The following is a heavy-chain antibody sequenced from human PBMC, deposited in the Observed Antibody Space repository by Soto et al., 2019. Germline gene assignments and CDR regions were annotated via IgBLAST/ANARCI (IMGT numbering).Heavy chain of an antibody. CDR1: GASINNFAYY. D-gene: IGHD3-10*01. J-gene: IGHJ5*01. V-gene: IGHV4-39*01. Sequence: SETLSLTCSASGASINNFAYYWGWIRQPPGKGLEWIGTVYYNENTYYNPSLKSRVAISVDTAKNQFSLNLRSVTAADTAIYFCARRERYYGSPGWFDPWGQGTLVTVSS. CDR2: VYYNENT. CDR3: ARRERYYGSPGWFDP.